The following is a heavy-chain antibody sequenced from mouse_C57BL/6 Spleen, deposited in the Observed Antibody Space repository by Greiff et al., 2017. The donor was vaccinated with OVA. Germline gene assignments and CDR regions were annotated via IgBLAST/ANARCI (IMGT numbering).Heavy chain of an antibody. CDR3: ANPPHYYGSSPWFAY. D-gene: IGHD1-1*01. J-gene: IGHJ3*01. Sequence: QVQLKQPGAELVKPGASVKVSRKASGYTFTSYWMHWVKQRPGQGLEWIGRIYPSDSDTYYNQKFKGKATLTVDKASSTTYMQLRSLTSEDSAVYYCANPPHYYGSSPWFAYWGQGTLVTVSA. CDR1: GYTFTSYW. V-gene: IGHV1-74*01. CDR2: IYPSDSDT.